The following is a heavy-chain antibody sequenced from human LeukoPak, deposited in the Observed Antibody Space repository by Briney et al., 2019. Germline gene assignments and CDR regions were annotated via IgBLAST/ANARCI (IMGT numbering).Heavy chain of an antibody. D-gene: IGHD3-22*01. CDR1: GGSVSSNSYF. Sequence: SETLSLTCTVSGGSVSSNSYFWSWIRQPPGKGLEWIGYIYYSGRTNYNPSLKSRVTISVDTSKNQFSLKLTSVTAADTAVYYCARGVTMIVVVIHDWYFDLWGRGTLVTVSS. CDR3: ARGVTMIVVVIHDWYFDL. V-gene: IGHV4-61*01. CDR2: IYYSGRT. J-gene: IGHJ2*01.